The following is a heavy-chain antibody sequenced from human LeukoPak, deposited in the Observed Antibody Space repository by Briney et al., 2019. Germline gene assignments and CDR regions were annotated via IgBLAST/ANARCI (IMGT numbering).Heavy chain of an antibody. Sequence: GGSLRLSCAASGFTVSSNYMSWVRQAPGKGLEWVSVIYSGGNTYYAGSVKGRFTISRDNSKNTLFLQMNSLRAEDTAIYYCAKMHTTGTSGAPDYRGQGTLVTVSS. CDR1: GFTVSSNY. V-gene: IGHV3-53*01. CDR2: IYSGGNT. J-gene: IGHJ4*02. CDR3: AKMHTTGTSGAPDY. D-gene: IGHD1-1*01.